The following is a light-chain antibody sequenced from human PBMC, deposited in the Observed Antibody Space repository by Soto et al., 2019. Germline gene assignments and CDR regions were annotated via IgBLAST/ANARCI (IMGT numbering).Light chain of an antibody. CDR1: QSFDSRF. CDR3: QQYGDSSPWT. Sequence: EIVLTQSPGTLSLSPGERATLSCRASQSFDSRFLTWYQQKPGQAPRLLIYGASARAIGIPDRFSGGGSGTDFTLTISRLEPEDSAVYYCQQYGDSSPWTFGQGTKLEIK. CDR2: GAS. J-gene: IGKJ2*02. V-gene: IGKV3-20*01.